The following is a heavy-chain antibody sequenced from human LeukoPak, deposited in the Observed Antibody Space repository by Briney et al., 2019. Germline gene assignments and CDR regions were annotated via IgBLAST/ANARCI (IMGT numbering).Heavy chain of an antibody. V-gene: IGHV4-59*01. Sequence: SETLFLTCTVSGGSISSYYWSWIRQPPGKGLEWIGYIYYSGSTNYNPSLKSRVTISVDTSKNQFSLKLSSVTAADTAVYYCARVLQLVSAGYYYYYMDVWGKGTTVTVSS. CDR2: IYYSGST. CDR3: ARVLQLVSAGYYYYYMDV. J-gene: IGHJ6*03. D-gene: IGHD6-6*01. CDR1: GGSISSYY.